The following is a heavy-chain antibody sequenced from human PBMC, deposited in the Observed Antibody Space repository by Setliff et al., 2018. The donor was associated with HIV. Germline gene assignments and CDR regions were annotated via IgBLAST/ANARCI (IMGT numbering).Heavy chain of an antibody. J-gene: IGHJ4*02. CDR3: AKSGEWLPYYFDY. Sequence: GGSLRLSCAASGFTFSSYAMSWVRQAPGTGLEWVSAISGSGGSTYYADSVKGRFTISRDNSKNTLYLQMNSLRAEDTAVYYCAKSGEWLPYYFDYWGQGTLVTVSS. CDR1: GFTFSSYA. V-gene: IGHV3-23*01. CDR2: ISGSGGST. D-gene: IGHD5-18*01.